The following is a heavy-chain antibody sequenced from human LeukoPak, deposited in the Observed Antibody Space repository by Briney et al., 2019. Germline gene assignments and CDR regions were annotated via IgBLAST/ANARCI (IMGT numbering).Heavy chain of an antibody. D-gene: IGHD5-18*01. J-gene: IGHJ4*02. CDR1: GFTFSSYW. Sequence: PGGSLRLSCAASGFTFSSYWMSWVRQAPGKGLEWVANIKQDGSEKYYVDSVKGRFTISRDSARNSLYLQINSLRAEDTAVYYCASTRWIQLWYFDYWGQGILVTVSS. CDR3: ASTRWIQLWYFDY. V-gene: IGHV3-7*02. CDR2: IKQDGSEK.